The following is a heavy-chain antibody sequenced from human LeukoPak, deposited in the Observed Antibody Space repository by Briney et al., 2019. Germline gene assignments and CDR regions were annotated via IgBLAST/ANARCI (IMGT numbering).Heavy chain of an antibody. CDR2: MNPNSGNT. CDR1: GYTFTSYD. J-gene: IGHJ3*02. V-gene: IGHV1-8*03. Sequence: GASVKVSCKASGYTFTSYDINWVRQATGQGLEWMGWMNPNSGNTGYAQKFQGRVTITRNTSISTAYMELSSLRSEDTAVYYCARYSSSSNDAFDIWGQGTVVTVSS. CDR3: ARYSSSSNDAFDI. D-gene: IGHD6-6*01.